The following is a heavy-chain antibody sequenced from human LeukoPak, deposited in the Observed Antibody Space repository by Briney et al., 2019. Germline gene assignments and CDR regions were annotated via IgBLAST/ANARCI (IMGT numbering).Heavy chain of an antibody. J-gene: IGHJ4*02. D-gene: IGHD3-22*01. Sequence: GGSLRLSCTASGFTFSIYSMNWVRQAPGKGLEWVSYISSSSTTIYDADSVKGRSTISRDNAKNSLFLQMNSLSAEDTAVYYCARASYYDSSGYYHTHFDYWGQGTLVTVSS. V-gene: IGHV3-48*01. CDR3: ARASYYDSSGYYHTHFDY. CDR1: GFTFSIYS. CDR2: ISSSSTTI.